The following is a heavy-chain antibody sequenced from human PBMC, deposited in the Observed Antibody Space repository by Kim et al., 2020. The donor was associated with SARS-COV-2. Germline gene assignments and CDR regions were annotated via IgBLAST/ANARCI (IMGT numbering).Heavy chain of an antibody. J-gene: IGHJ4*02. Sequence: GGSLRLSCAASGFTFSNAWMSWVRQAPGKGLEWVGRIKSKTDGGTTDYAAPVKGRFTISRDDSKNTLYLQMNSLKTEDTAVYYCASNSWNYGRHYFDYWGQGTLVTVSS. V-gene: IGHV3-15*01. D-gene: IGHD1-7*01. CDR1: GFTFSNAW. CDR2: IKSKTDGGTT. CDR3: ASNSWNYGRHYFDY.